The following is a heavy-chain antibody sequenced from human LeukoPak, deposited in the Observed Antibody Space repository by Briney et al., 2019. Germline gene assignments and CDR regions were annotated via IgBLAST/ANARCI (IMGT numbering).Heavy chain of an antibody. CDR1: GYSISSGYY. Sequence: PSETLSLTCTVSGYSISSGYYWGWIRQPPGKGLEWIGSIYHSGSTYYNPSLKSRVTISVDTSKNQFSLKLSSVTAADTAVYYCARALTIAARTDYGFDPWGQGTLVTVSS. J-gene: IGHJ5*02. D-gene: IGHD6-6*01. CDR2: IYHSGST. V-gene: IGHV4-38-2*02. CDR3: ARALTIAARTDYGFDP.